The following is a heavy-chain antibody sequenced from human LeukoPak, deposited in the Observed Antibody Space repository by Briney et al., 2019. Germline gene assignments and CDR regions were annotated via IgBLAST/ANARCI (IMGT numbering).Heavy chain of an antibody. D-gene: IGHD2-2*01. CDR3: ARAVVADAFDI. V-gene: IGHV3-74*01. CDR2: INSDGSST. CDR1: GFTFGRYW. Sequence: PGGSLRLSCADSGFTFGRYWMHWVRQAPGKGLVWVSRINSDGSSTSYADSVKGRFTISRDNAKNTLYLQMNSLRAEDTAVYYCARAVVADAFDIWGQGTMVTVSS. J-gene: IGHJ3*02.